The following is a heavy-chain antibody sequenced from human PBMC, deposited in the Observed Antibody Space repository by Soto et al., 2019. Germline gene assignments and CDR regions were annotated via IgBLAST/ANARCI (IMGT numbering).Heavy chain of an antibody. CDR1: GFTFSGSA. D-gene: IGHD2-15*01. CDR3: TRHGKGDCSGGSCPPDY. CDR2: IRSKANSYAT. J-gene: IGHJ4*02. Sequence: GGSLRLSCAASGFTFSGSAMHWVRQASGKGLEWVGRIRSKANSYATAYAASVKGRFTISRDDSKNTAYLQMNSLKTEDTAVYYCTRHGKGDCSGGSCPPDYWGQGTLVTVSS. V-gene: IGHV3-73*01.